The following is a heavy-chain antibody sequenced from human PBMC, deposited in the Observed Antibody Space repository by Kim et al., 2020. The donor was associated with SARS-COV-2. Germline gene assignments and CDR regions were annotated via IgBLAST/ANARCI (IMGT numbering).Heavy chain of an antibody. CDR3: ARQSNRITIFGVVIIPDVMDV. D-gene: IGHD3-3*01. V-gene: IGHV4-59*08. J-gene: IGHJ6*02. Sequence: SETLSLTCTVSGGSISSYYWSWIRQPPGKGLEWIGYIYYSGSTNYNPSLKSRVTISVDTSKNQFSLRLSSVTAADTAVYYCARQSNRITIFGVVIIPDVMDVWGQGTTVTVSS. CDR1: GGSISSYY. CDR2: IYYSGST.